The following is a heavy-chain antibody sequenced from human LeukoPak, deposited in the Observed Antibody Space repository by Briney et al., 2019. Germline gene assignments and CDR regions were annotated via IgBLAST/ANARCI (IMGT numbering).Heavy chain of an antibody. CDR3: VAYNYYAGNNPFDY. J-gene: IGHJ4*02. CDR1: GFTFSSYA. V-gene: IGHV3-23*01. D-gene: IGHD1/OR15-1a*01. Sequence: GGSLRLSCAASGFTFSSYAMSWVRQAPGKGLEWVSGIHDRGGSTYYVGSVRGRLTISRDNSKNTLYLQMSSLRDEDTAVYYCVAYNYYAGNNPFDYWGQGALVTVSS. CDR2: IHDRGGST.